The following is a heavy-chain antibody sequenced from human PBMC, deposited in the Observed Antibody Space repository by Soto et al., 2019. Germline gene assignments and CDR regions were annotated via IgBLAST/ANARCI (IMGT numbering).Heavy chain of an antibody. CDR1: GFTFSTYA. J-gene: IGHJ6*02. Sequence: EVQLLESGGGLVQPGGSLRLSCAASGFTFSTYAMSWVRQAPGKGLEWVSAISGSGGSTYYADSVKGRLTISRDNSRNTLFLQMNSLRADDTAVYYCATMRDASYYYYGMDVWGQGTTVTVSS. CDR2: ISGSGGST. CDR3: ATMRDASYYYYGMDV. D-gene: IGHD3-22*01. V-gene: IGHV3-23*01.